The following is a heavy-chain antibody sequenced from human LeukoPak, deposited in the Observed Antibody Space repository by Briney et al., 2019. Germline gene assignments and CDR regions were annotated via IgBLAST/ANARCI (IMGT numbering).Heavy chain of an antibody. CDR3: ASMVREPHYYYYNYMDV. CDR1: GGSISSYY. V-gene: IGHV4-4*07. CDR2: IYTSGST. D-gene: IGHD3-10*01. J-gene: IGHJ6*03. Sequence: SETLSLTCTVSGGSISSYYWSWIRQPAGKGLEWIGRIYTSGSTNYNPSLKSRVTMSVDTSKNQFSLKLSSVTAADTAVYYCASMVREPHYYYYNYMDVWGKGTTVTVSS.